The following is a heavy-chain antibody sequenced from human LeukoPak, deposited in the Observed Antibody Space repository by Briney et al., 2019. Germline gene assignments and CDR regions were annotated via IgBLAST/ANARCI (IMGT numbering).Heavy chain of an antibody. CDR2: VSYDGNIQ. Sequence: TGGSLRLSWAASGFTFSSYGMHWVRQAPGKGLEWVAVVSYDGNIQDYADSVKGRFFISRDDSKTTMYLQVNSLRVGDTAPYFCARGPDPVVRGPRRAFDLWGQGTMVTVSS. V-gene: IGHV3-30*19. J-gene: IGHJ3*01. CDR3: ARGPDPVVRGPRRAFDL. D-gene: IGHD3-10*01. CDR1: GFTFSSYG.